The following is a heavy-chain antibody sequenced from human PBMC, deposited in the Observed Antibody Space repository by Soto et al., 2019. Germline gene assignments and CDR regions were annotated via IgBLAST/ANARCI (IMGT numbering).Heavy chain of an antibody. CDR1: GFSLPIEAEA. CDR3: AHGPGHIAIPGTRVFVV. J-gene: IGHJ3*01. Sequence: SGPTLVNPKQTLTLTCTFSGFSLPIEAEAVGWIRQPPGKALEWLGLIYWNDEKRYSPSLGNRLTFTRDTSKNQVVLTMTKMDPADTAKFYCAHGPGHIAIPGTRVFVVWGPGKRVTVSS. D-gene: IGHD6-13*01. CDR2: IYWNDEK. V-gene: IGHV2-5*01.